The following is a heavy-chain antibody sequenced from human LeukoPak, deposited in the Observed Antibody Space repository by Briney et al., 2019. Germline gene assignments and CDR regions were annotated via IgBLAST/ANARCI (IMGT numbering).Heavy chain of an antibody. CDR3: AKDGYSGSEGFLAGPYYFDY. V-gene: IGHV3-21*01. CDR1: GFTFSSYS. CDR2: ISSSSSYI. D-gene: IGHD1-26*01. J-gene: IGHJ4*02. Sequence: PGGSLRLSCAASGFTFSSYSMNWVRQAPGKGLEWVSSISSSSSYIYYADSVKGRFTISRDNAKNSLYLQMNSLRAEDTAVYYCAKDGYSGSEGFLAGPYYFDYWGQGSLVTVSS.